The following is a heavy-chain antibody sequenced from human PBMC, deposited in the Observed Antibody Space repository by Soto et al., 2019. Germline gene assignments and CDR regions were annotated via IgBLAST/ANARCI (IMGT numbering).Heavy chain of an antibody. CDR1: GFTFSSYW. Sequence: GGSLRLSCAASGFTFSSYWMHWVRQAPGKGLVWVSRINSDGSSTSYADSVKGRFTISRDNAKNTLYLQMNSLRAEDTAVYYCARDRCSSTSCYTEGSYGMDVWGQGTTVTVSS. CDR3: ARDRCSSTSCYTEGSYGMDV. D-gene: IGHD2-2*02. V-gene: IGHV3-74*01. J-gene: IGHJ6*02. CDR2: INSDGSST.